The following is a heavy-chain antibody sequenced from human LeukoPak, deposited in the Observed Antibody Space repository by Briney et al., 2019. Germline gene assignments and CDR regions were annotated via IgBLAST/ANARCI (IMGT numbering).Heavy chain of an antibody. V-gene: IGHV3-21*01. CDR2: ISSSSSYI. D-gene: IGHD4-23*01. CDR3: ARNCYGGNLPCYFQH. J-gene: IGHJ1*01. Sequence: GGSLRLSCAASGFTFSSYSMNWVRQAPGKGLEWVSSISSSSSYIYYADSVKGRFTISRDNAKNSLYLQMNSLRAEDTAVNYCARNCYGGNLPCYFQHWGQGTLVTVSS. CDR1: GFTFSSYS.